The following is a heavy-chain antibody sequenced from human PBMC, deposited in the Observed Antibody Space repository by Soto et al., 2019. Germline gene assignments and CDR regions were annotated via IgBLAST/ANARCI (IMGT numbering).Heavy chain of an antibody. D-gene: IGHD3-3*01. CDR3: ARKVVDFWSGLSGFDY. CDR1: GYTFTSYG. Sequence: ASVKVSCKASGYTFTSYGISWVRQAPGQGLEWMGWTSAYNGNTNYAQKLQGRVTMTTDTSTSTAYMELRSLRSDDTAVYYCARKVVDFWSGLSGFDYWGQGTLVTVSS. V-gene: IGHV1-18*01. J-gene: IGHJ4*02. CDR2: TSAYNGNT.